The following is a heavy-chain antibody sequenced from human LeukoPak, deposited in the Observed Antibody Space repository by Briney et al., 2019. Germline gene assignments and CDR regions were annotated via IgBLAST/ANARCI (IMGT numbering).Heavy chain of an antibody. D-gene: IGHD6-19*01. Sequence: GGSPRLSCAASGFTFSSYSMNWVRQAPGKGLEWVSSISSSSSYIYYADSVKGRFTISRDNAKNSLYLQMNSLRAEDTAVYYCARGSSSGQTDFDYWGQGTLVTVSS. J-gene: IGHJ4*02. CDR2: ISSSSSYI. CDR1: GFTFSSYS. CDR3: ARGSSSGQTDFDY. V-gene: IGHV3-21*01.